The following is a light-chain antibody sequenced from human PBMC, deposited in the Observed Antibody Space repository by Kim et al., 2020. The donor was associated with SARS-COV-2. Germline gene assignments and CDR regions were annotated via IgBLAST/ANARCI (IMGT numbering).Light chain of an antibody. CDR2: DVS. CDR1: SSDVGGYNY. CDR3: SSYTSSSNVV. V-gene: IGLV2-14*01. J-gene: IGLJ2*01. Sequence: QSALTQPASVSGSPGQSIIISCTGTSSDVGGYNYVSWYQQHPGKAPKLMIYDVSKRPSGVSNRFSGSKSGNTASLTISGLQAEDEADYYCSSYTSSSNVVFGGGTQLTVL.